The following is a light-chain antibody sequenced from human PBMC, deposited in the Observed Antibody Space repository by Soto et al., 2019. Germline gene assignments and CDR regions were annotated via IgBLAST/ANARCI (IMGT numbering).Light chain of an antibody. J-gene: IGLJ1*01. CDR3: QVWDNCSDGGV. CDR1: NIGSKN. V-gene: IGLV3-21*02. Sequence: SYELTQPPSVSVAPGQTARLTCGGNNIGSKNVHWYQQKPGQAPVLVVYDDSDRPSGIPERFSGSNSGNTATLTISRVEAGDEADYYCQVWDNCSDGGVFGTGTKVTVL. CDR2: DDS.